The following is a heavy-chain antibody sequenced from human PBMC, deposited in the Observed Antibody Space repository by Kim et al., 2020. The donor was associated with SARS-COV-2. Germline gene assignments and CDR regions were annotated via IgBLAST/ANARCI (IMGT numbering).Heavy chain of an antibody. CDR3: ARDTGELMVYANKLSDYYYYYGMDV. D-gene: IGHD2-8*01. CDR2: ISAYNGNT. J-gene: IGHJ6*02. V-gene: IGHV1-18*01. Sequence: ASVKVSCKASGYTFTSYGISWVRQAPGQGLEWMGWISAYNGNTNYAQKLQGRVTMTTDTSTSTAYMELRSLRSDDTAVYYCARDTGELMVYANKLSDYYYYYGMDVWGQGTTVTVSS. CDR1: GYTFTSYG.